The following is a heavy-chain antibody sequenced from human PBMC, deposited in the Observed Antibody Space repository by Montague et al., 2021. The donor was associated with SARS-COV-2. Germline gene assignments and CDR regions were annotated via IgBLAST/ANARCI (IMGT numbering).Heavy chain of an antibody. Sequence: SETLSLTCTVSGGSISSSSYYWVWICQPPGKGLEWIVSIYYSGTTYYNPSLKSRVTISVDTSKNQFSLKLSSVAAADTAVYYCARHVRSLMVRRPDFDYWGQGTLVTVSS. V-gene: IGHV4-39*01. CDR3: ARHVRSLMVRRPDFDY. J-gene: IGHJ4*02. CDR2: IYYSGTT. CDR1: GGSISSSSYY. D-gene: IGHD3-10*01.